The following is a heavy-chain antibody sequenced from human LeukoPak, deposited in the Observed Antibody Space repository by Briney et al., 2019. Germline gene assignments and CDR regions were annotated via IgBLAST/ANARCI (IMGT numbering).Heavy chain of an antibody. D-gene: IGHD3-22*01. Sequence: SETLSLTCTVSGASISSYYWSWIRQPPGKGLERIGYIYYSGSSNYNPSLKSRVTISVDTSKNQFSLKLSSVTAADTAVYYCASHWHDSSGNYPFDYWGQGTLVTVSS. CDR2: IYYSGSS. V-gene: IGHV4-59*08. CDR3: ASHWHDSSGNYPFDY. J-gene: IGHJ4*02. CDR1: GASISSYY.